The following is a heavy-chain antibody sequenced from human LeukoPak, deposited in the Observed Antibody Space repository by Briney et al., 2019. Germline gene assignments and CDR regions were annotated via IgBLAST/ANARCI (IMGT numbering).Heavy chain of an antibody. J-gene: IGHJ5*02. CDR1: GGTFSSYA. CDR2: IIPIFGTV. Sequence: SVEVSCKASGGTFSSYAISWVRHAPGQGLEWMGGIIPIFGTVNYAQKFQGRVTITADESTSTAYMELSSLRSEDTAVYYCARGELLWFGELCPWFDPWGQGTLVTVSS. V-gene: IGHV1-69*13. CDR3: ARGELLWFGELCPWFDP. D-gene: IGHD3-10*01.